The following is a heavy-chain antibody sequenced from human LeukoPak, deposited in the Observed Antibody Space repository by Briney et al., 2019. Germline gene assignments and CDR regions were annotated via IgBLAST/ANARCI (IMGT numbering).Heavy chain of an antibody. Sequence: TGGSLRLSCAASGFTVRSNQMNWVRQAPGKGLEWVSVIHSGGSTFYADSVKGRFTISRDNSKNTLYLQMNSLRAEDTAVYYCAKRRDGSYYWGQGTLVTVSS. CDR3: AKRRDGSYY. J-gene: IGHJ4*02. CDR2: IHSGGST. D-gene: IGHD5-24*01. V-gene: IGHV3-53*01. CDR1: GFTVRSNQ.